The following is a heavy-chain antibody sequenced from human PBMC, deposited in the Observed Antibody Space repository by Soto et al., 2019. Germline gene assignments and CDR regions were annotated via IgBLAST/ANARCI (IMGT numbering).Heavy chain of an antibody. J-gene: IGHJ6*02. V-gene: IGHV1-18*04. CDR2: ISAYNGNT. CDR3: AREHRYSSGWYGDYYYGMDV. CDR1: GYTFTSYG. D-gene: IGHD6-19*01. Sequence: GASVKVSCKASGYTFTSYGISWVRQAPGQGLEWMGWISAYNGNTNYAQKLQGRVTMTTDTSTSTAYMGLRSLGSDDTAVYYCAREHRYSSGWYGDYYYGMDVWGQGTTVTVSS.